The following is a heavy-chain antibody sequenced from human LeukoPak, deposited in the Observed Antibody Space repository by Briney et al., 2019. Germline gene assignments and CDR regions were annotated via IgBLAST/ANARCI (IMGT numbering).Heavy chain of an antibody. CDR1: GFTFSSYA. CDR2: ISGSGGTT. Sequence: GGSLGLSCAASGFTFSSYAMSWVRQAPGKGLEWVSAISGSGGTTYYADSVKGRFTISRDNSKNTLYLQMNSLRAEDTAVYYCAKDRSGYYYGFFQHWGQGTLVTVSS. CDR3: AKDRSGYYYGFFQH. D-gene: IGHD3-22*01. J-gene: IGHJ1*01. V-gene: IGHV3-23*01.